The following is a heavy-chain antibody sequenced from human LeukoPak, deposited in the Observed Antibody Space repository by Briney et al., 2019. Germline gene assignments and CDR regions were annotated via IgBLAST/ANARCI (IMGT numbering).Heavy chain of an antibody. V-gene: IGHV3-66*01. J-gene: IGHJ4*02. D-gene: IGHD5/OR15-5a*01. CDR1: GFTVSNNH. CDR3: AGAGGYSVY. Sequence: GGSLRLSRAASGFTVSNNHMNWVRQAPGKGLECVSVLNNDGSTYYADSVKGRFTTSRDSSKNTVYLQMNSLRAEDTAVYYCAGAGGYSVYGSQGTLVTVSS. CDR2: LNNDGST.